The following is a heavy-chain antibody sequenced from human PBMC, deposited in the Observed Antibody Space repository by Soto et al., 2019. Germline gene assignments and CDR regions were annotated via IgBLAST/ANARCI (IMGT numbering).Heavy chain of an antibody. J-gene: IGHJ4*02. Sequence: VQLVESGGGVVQPGRSLRLSCAASGFTFSRYDMHWVRQAPGKGLEWVAIISYDGSNKYYADSVKGRFTISRDNSKNTQYLQMNSLRPGDTAVYYCAKGSYSGIYSDFDYWGQGTLVTVSS. V-gene: IGHV3-30*18. CDR2: ISYDGSNK. CDR1: GFTFSRYD. D-gene: IGHD1-26*01. CDR3: AKGSYSGIYSDFDY.